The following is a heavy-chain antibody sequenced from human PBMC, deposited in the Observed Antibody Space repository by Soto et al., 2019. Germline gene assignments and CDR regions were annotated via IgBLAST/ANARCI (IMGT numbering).Heavy chain of an antibody. Sequence: GGSLRLSCAASGFTFSSYAMSWVRQAPGKGLEWVSAISGSGGSTYYADSVKGRFTISRDNSKNTLYLQMNSLRAEDTAVYYCAKDGEGPIQLWPPDDYWGQGTLVTVSS. V-gene: IGHV3-23*01. D-gene: IGHD5-18*01. CDR2: ISGSGGST. CDR1: GFTFSSYA. J-gene: IGHJ4*02. CDR3: AKDGEGPIQLWPPDDY.